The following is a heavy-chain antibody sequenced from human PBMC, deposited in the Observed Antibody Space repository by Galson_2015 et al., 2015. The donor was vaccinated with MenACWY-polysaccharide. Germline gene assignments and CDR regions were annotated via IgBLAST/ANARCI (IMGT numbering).Heavy chain of an antibody. CDR3: TRTAAAGQGYFDY. J-gene: IGHJ4*03. CDR1: GFSLSTTGMR. V-gene: IGHV2-70*04. D-gene: IGHD6-13*01. CDR2: IDWNDGK. Sequence: PALVKPTQTLTLTCTFSGFSLSTTGMRVSWIRQPPGKALEWLARIDWNDGKFYSTSLKTRLTISKDTSKNQVVLTMSNMDPVDTATYYCTRTAAAGQGYFDYWGQGTQATVSS.